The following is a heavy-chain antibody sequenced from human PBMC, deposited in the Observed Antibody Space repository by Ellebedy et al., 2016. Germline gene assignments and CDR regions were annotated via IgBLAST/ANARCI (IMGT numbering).Heavy chain of an antibody. CDR1: GGSISSYY. CDR2: IYYSGST. Sequence: SETLSLTXTVSGGSISSYYWSWIRQPPGKGLEWIGYIYYSGSTNYNPSLKSRVTMSVDTSKNQFSLKLSSVTAADTAVYYCASSSHDDAFDIWGQGTMVTVSS. V-gene: IGHV4-59*12. CDR3: ASSSHDDAFDI. D-gene: IGHD6-6*01. J-gene: IGHJ3*02.